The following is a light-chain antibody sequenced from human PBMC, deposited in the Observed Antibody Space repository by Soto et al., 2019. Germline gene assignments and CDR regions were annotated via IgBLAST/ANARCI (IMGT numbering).Light chain of an antibody. J-gene: IGKJ5*01. Sequence: EIVLTQSPGTLSLSPGERATLSCRASQSVSSSYLAWYQQKPGQAPRLLIYGASTRATGIPARFSGSGSGTEFTLSISSLQSEDFAVYYCQHYNNWPPITFGQGTRLEIK. CDR3: QHYNNWPPIT. CDR1: QSVSSSY. CDR2: GAS. V-gene: IGKV3-15*01.